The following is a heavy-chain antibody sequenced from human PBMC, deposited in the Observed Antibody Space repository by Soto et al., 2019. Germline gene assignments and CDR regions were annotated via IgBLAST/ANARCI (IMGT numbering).Heavy chain of an antibody. Sequence: PGGSLRLSCAASGFIFENFGMSWVRQAPGKGLEWISSISGSGFKKYYADSVKGRFTISRDNSKSTVYLELNNLSAEDTAVYHCAKNQGVELVPLATVDWFDPWGQGSVVNVS. CDR2: ISGSGFKK. CDR1: GFIFENFG. D-gene: IGHD1-26*01. J-gene: IGHJ5*02. CDR3: AKNQGVELVPLATVDWFDP. V-gene: IGHV3-23*01.